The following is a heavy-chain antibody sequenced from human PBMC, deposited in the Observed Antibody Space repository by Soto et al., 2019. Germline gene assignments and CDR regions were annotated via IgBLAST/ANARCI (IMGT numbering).Heavy chain of an antibody. CDR3: ARAVRRYCGGDCESTN. D-gene: IGHD2-21*02. CDR2: IIPIFGTA. Sequence: QVQLVQSGAEVKKPGSSVKVSCKASGGTFSSYAISWVRQAPGQGLEWMGGIIPIFGTANYAQKFQGRVTITADESTSTADMELSSLRSEDTAVYYCARAVRRYCGGDCESTNWGQGTLVTVSS. J-gene: IGHJ4*02. CDR1: GGTFSSYA. V-gene: IGHV1-69*01.